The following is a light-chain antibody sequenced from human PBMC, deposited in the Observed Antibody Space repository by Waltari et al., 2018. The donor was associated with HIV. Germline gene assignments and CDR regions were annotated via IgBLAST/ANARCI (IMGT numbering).Light chain of an antibody. CDR1: NIGDKH. Sequence: YVLTQPPSVSVAPGKTATITCGGNNIGDKHVHWYQQKSGQAPVLVIYDDKLRPSGIPARLSGANSGDTATLTISGVEVGDEAEYYCQVFENSRDQAFGTGTKVTVL. J-gene: IGLJ1*01. V-gene: IGLV3-21*01. CDR2: DDK. CDR3: QVFENSRDQA.